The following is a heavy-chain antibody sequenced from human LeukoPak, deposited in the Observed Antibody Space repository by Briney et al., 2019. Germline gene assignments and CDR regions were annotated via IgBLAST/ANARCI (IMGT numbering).Heavy chain of an antibody. CDR2: ISGSGGST. J-gene: IGHJ4*02. CDR1: GFTFSSYA. CDR3: ATEVTYYYDSSGYYDY. Sequence: GSLRLSYAASGFTFSSYAMSWVRQAPGKGLEWVSAISGSGGSTYYADSVKGRFTISRDNSKNTLYLQMNSLRAEDTAVYYCATEVTYYYDSSGYYDYWGQGTLVTVSS. V-gene: IGHV3-23*01. D-gene: IGHD3-22*01.